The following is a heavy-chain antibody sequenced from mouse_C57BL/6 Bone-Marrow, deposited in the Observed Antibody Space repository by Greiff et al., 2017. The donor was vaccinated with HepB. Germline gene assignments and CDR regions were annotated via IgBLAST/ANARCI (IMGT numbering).Heavy chain of an antibody. V-gene: IGHV1-81*01. CDR1: GYTFTSYG. CDR2: IYPRSGNT. CDR3: ARLDFYYFDY. J-gene: IGHJ2*01. Sequence: VKLMESGAELARPGASVKLSCKASGYTFTSYGISWVKQRTGQGLEWIGEIYPRSGNTYYNEKFKGKATLTADKSSSTAYMELRSLTSEDSAVYFCARLDFYYFDYWGQGTTLTVSS.